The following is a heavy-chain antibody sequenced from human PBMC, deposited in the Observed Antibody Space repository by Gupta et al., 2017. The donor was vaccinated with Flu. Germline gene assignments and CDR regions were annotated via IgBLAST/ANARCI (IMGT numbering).Heavy chain of an antibody. CDR1: GFTFSLYG. CDR3: MREETDCDSRYFDY. D-gene: IGHD2-21*02. J-gene: IGHJ4*02. V-gene: IGHV3-33*01. CDR2: MLNDGSNE. Sequence: QVQLVESGGGVVQPGTSLRLSCAASGFTFSLYGIHWFRQAPGKGLEWVAVMLNDGSNEYYADSVKGRFTISRDNSRNTVVLQMNSLRVEDTAFYYFMREETDCDSRYFDYWGQGTLVTVSS.